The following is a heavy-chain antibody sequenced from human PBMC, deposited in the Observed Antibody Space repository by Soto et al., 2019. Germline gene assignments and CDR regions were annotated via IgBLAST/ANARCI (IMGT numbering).Heavy chain of an antibody. Sequence: ASVKVSCKASGYTFTGYYMHWVRQAPGQGLEWMGWINPNSGGTNYAQKFQGWVTMTRDTSISTAYMELSRLRSDDTAVYYCARADSSGHPLGAFDIWGQGTMVTVSS. V-gene: IGHV1-2*04. D-gene: IGHD6-19*01. CDR3: ARADSSGHPLGAFDI. J-gene: IGHJ3*02. CDR2: INPNSGGT. CDR1: GYTFTGYY.